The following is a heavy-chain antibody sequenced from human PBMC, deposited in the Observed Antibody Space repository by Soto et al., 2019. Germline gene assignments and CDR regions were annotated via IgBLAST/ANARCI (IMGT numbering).Heavy chain of an antibody. V-gene: IGHV1-18*01. CDR3: ARERYYYDSSGDFDY. CDR1: GYTFTSYG. CDR2: ISAYNGNT. D-gene: IGHD3-22*01. J-gene: IGHJ4*02. Sequence: GASVKVSCKASGYTFTSYGISWVRQAPEQGLEWMGWISAYNGNTNYAQKLQGRVTMTTDTSTSTAYMELRSLRSDDTAVYYCARERYYYDSSGDFDYWGQGTLVTVSS.